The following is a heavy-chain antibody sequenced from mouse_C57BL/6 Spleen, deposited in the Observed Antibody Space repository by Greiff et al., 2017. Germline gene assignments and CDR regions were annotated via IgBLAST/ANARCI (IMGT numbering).Heavy chain of an antibody. D-gene: IGHD1-1*01. CDR1: GYTFTGYW. CDR3: ARLDYYGSSYLYYFDD. V-gene: IGHV1-9*01. Sequence: QVQLQQSGAELMKPGASVKLSCKATGYTFTGYWIEWVKQRPGHGLEWIGEILPGSGSTNYNEKFKGKATFTADTSSNTAYMQLSSLTTEDSAIYYCARLDYYGSSYLYYFDDWGQGTTLTVSS. J-gene: IGHJ2*01. CDR2: ILPGSGST.